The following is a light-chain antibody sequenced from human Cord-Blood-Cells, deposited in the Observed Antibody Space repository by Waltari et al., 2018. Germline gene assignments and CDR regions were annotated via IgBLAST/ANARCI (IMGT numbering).Light chain of an antibody. V-gene: IGKV3-15*01. Sequence: EIVMTQSPATLSVSPGERATISCRASQSVSSNLAWYQQKPGQAPRLLIYGASTRATSIPARFSGSGSGTEFTLTISSLQSEDFAVYYCQQYNNWPLTFGGGTKVEIK. J-gene: IGKJ4*01. CDR3: QQYNNWPLT. CDR2: GAS. CDR1: QSVSSN.